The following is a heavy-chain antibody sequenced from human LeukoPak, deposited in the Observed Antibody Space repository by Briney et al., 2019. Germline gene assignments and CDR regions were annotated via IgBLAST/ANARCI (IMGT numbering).Heavy chain of an antibody. CDR1: GYSFTSYW. Sequence: GESLKISCKGSGYSFTSYWIGWVRQMPGKGLEWMGIIYPGDSDTRYSPSFQGQVTISADKPISTAYLQWSSLKASDTAMYYCARSGDSSSWYGREGFDYWGQGTLVTVSS. CDR2: IYPGDSDT. J-gene: IGHJ4*02. V-gene: IGHV5-51*04. CDR3: ARSGDSSSWYGREGFDY. D-gene: IGHD6-13*01.